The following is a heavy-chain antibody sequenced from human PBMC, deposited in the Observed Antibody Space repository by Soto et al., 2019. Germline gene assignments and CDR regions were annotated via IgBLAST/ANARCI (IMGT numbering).Heavy chain of an antibody. CDR2: IYYSGST. CDR1: GGSISTYY. Sequence: QVQLQESGPGLVKPSETLSLTCTVSGGSISTYYWSWIRQPPGKGLEWIGYIYYSGSTNYNPSLKRRVTISVDTSKNQFSLKLSSVTAADTAVYYCARGGTTTWGSFDYWGQGTLVTVSS. CDR3: ARGGTTTWGSFDY. V-gene: IGHV4-59*01. D-gene: IGHD1-26*01. J-gene: IGHJ4*02.